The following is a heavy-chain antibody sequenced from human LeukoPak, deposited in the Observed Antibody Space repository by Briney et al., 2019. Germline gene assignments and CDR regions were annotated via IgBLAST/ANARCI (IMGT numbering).Heavy chain of an antibody. Sequence: PSETLSLTCTVSGGSISSYYWSWIRQPPGKGLEWIGYIYYSGSTNYNPSLKSRVTISVDMSKNQFSLKLSSVTAAGTAVYYCARVFPSSGWFDPWGQGTLVTVSS. CDR1: GGSISSYY. D-gene: IGHD2-2*01. V-gene: IGHV4-59*01. CDR3: ARVFPSSGWFDP. CDR2: IYYSGST. J-gene: IGHJ5*02.